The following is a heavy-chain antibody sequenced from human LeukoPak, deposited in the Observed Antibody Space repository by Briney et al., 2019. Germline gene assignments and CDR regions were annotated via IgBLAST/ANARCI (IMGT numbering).Heavy chain of an antibody. Sequence: ASVKVSCKASGYTFTSYYMHWVRQAPGQGREWMGIINPSGGSTNYAQKFQGRVTMTRDTSTSTVYMELSSLRSEDTAVYYCAGPTPYYYDSSGYSREIYYYYGMDVWGQGTTVTVSS. D-gene: IGHD3-22*01. CDR1: GYTFTSYY. CDR2: INPSGGST. V-gene: IGHV1-46*01. J-gene: IGHJ6*02. CDR3: AGPTPYYYDSSGYSREIYYYYGMDV.